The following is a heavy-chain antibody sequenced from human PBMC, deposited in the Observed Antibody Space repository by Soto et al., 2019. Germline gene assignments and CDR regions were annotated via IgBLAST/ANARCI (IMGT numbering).Heavy chain of an antibody. CDR1: GFSFNNYW. CDR3: ARSRYGYGFDF. CDR2: IKSDGSDK. Sequence: GGSLRLSCAASGFSFNNYWMNWVRQAPGQGLEWVANIKSDGSDKYYVDSVRGRFTTSRDNANNSLYLRMTSLRAEDSAVYYCARSRYGYGFDFWGLGTLVTVSS. D-gene: IGHD5-18*01. J-gene: IGHJ4*02. V-gene: IGHV3-7*01.